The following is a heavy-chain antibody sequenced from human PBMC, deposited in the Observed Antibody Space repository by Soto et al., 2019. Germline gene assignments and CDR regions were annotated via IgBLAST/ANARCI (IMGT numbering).Heavy chain of an antibody. Sequence: GASVKVSCKASGYTFTSYDINWVRQATGQGLEWMGWMNPNSGNTGYAQKFQGRVTMTRNTSISTADMELSSLRSEDTAVYYCARARSCSGGSCYSRGNWFDPWGQGTLVTVSS. CDR2: MNPNSGNT. V-gene: IGHV1-8*01. CDR1: GYTFTSYD. J-gene: IGHJ5*02. CDR3: ARARSCSGGSCYSRGNWFDP. D-gene: IGHD2-15*01.